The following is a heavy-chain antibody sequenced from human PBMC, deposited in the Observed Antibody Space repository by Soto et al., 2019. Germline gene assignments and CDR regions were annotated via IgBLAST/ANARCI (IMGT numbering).Heavy chain of an antibody. J-gene: IGHJ1*01. V-gene: IGHV3-23*01. CDR3: AKGRGYYVEYFQH. D-gene: IGHD1-26*01. Sequence: EVQLLESGGGLVQPGGSLRLSCAASGFTFSSYAMSWVRQAPGKGLEWVSAISGSGGSTYYADSVKGRFTISRDNSKNTLYLQMNSLRAEDTAVYFCAKGRGYYVEYFQHWGQGTLVTVSS. CDR1: GFTFSSYA. CDR2: ISGSGGST.